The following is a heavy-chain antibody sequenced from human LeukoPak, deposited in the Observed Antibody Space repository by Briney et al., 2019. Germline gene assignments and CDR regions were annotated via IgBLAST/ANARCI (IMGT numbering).Heavy chain of an antibody. CDR1: GYTLTELS. J-gene: IGHJ3*02. CDR3: ATWTGELLKVAYAFDI. CDR2: FDPEDGET. Sequence: ASVKVSCKVSGYTLTELSMHWVRQAPGKGLEWMGGFDPEDGETIYAQKFQGRVTMTEDTSTDTAYMEPSSLRSEDTAVYYCATWTGELLKVAYAFDIWGQGTMVTVSS. V-gene: IGHV1-24*01. D-gene: IGHD3/OR15-3a*01.